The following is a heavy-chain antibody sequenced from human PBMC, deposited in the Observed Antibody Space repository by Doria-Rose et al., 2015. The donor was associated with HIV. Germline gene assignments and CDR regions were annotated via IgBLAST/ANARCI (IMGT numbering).Heavy chain of an antibody. D-gene: IGHD3-22*01. J-gene: IGHJ4*02. CDR3: ARGDSSDYFVD. CDR1: GGSITRYS. CDR2: MYYS. Sequence: QVQLQESGPGLVQPSETLSLTCTVSGGSITRYSLSWIRQPPGKRLEWIGSMYYSANASLKGRVTISVDTSKNQFSLELTSVTAADAAVYYCARGDSSDYFVDWGQGTLVTVSS. V-gene: IGHV4-59*01.